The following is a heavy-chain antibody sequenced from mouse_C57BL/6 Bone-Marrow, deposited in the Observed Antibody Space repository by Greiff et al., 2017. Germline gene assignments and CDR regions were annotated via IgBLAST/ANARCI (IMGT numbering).Heavy chain of an antibody. CDR1: GYSITSGYY. Sequence: EVKLQESGPGLVKPSQSLSLPCSVTGYSITSGYYWNWIRQFPGNKLEWMGYISYDGSNNYNPSLKNRISITRDTSKNQFFLKLNSVTTEDTATYYCAREGGRGYVDYWGQGTTLTVSS. CDR3: AREGGRGYVDY. D-gene: IGHD1-1*01. V-gene: IGHV3-6*01. J-gene: IGHJ2*01. CDR2: ISYDGSN.